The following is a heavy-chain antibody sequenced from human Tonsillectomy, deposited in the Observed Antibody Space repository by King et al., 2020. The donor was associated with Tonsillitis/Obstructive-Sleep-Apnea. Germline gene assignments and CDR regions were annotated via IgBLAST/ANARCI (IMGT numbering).Heavy chain of an antibody. Sequence: QLQESGPGLVKPSETLSLTCTVSGGSISSYYWSWIRQPPGKGLEWIGYIYYSGSTNYNPSLKSRVTISVDTSKNQFSLKLSSVTAADTAVYYCARHPYYYGSGKGALPFDPWGQGTLVTVSS. CDR2: IYYSGST. V-gene: IGHV4-59*08. CDR3: ARHPYYYGSGKGALPFDP. J-gene: IGHJ5*02. CDR1: GGSISSYY. D-gene: IGHD3-10*01.